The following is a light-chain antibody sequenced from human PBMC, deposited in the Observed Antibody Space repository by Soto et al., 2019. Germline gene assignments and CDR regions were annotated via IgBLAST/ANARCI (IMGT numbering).Light chain of an antibody. CDR3: QQYNRPCT. Sequence: DIQMTQSPSTLSASVGDRVTITCRASQSISSWVAWSQQKPGKAPKLLTYKASSLESGVPSRFSGSGSGTEFTITISRLQPDDFATYDGQQYNRPCTCGQGTMVEIK. J-gene: IGKJ1*01. V-gene: IGKV1-5*03. CDR2: KAS. CDR1: QSISSW.